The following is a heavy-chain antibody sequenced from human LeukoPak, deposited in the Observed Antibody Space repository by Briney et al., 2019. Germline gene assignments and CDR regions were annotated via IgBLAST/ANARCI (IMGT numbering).Heavy chain of an antibody. Sequence: PGGSLRLSCAASGFTFGSSWMSWVRQAPGKGLEWVANIKKDGSEKYYVDSVKGRFTISRDNAKNSLYLQMNSLRAEDTAVYYCARGSYGDCVFDIWGQGTMVTVSS. J-gene: IGHJ3*02. CDR2: IKKDGSEK. CDR1: GFTFGSSW. V-gene: IGHV3-7*03. D-gene: IGHD4-17*01. CDR3: ARGSYGDCVFDI.